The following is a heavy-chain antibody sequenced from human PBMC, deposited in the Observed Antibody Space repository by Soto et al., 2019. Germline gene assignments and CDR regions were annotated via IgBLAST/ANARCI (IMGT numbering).Heavy chain of an antibody. D-gene: IGHD2-15*01. CDR3: AKERGDCSGGSCYPYYFDY. Sequence: ESGGGVVQPGRSLRLSCAASGFTFSSYGMHWVRQAPGKGLEWAAVISYDGSNKYYADSVKGRFTISRDNSKNTLYLQMNSLRAEDTAVYYCAKERGDCSGGSCYPYYFDYWGQGTLVTVSS. J-gene: IGHJ4*02. CDR1: GFTFSSYG. V-gene: IGHV3-30*18. CDR2: ISYDGSNK.